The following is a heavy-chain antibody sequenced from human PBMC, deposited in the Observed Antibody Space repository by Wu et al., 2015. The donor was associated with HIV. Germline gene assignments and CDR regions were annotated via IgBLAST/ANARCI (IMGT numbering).Heavy chain of an antibody. Sequence: VRLVQSGGEVKKPGASVKVACTASGYIFSDYGINWVRQAPGEGLEWMGWISAQNGNTKYAKKFQGRVTMTTDTSSTTAYMELRTLTSDDTAVYFCARGHYYDASSSPMYWGPGTRVTVSS. CDR3: ARGHYYDASSSPMY. V-gene: IGHV1-18*01. J-gene: IGHJ4*02. CDR2: ISAQNGNT. D-gene: IGHD3-22*01. CDR1: GYIFSDYG.